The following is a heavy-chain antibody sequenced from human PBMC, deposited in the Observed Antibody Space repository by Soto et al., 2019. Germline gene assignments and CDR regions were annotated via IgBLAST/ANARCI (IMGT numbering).Heavy chain of an antibody. D-gene: IGHD1-7*01. V-gene: IGHV6-1*01. J-gene: IGHJ6*03. CDR1: GDRVSSNSAA. Sequence: QVQLQESGPGLVKPSQTLSLTCAISGDRVSSNSAAWNWIRLSPSRGLEWLARTYYRSRWYNDYAVSVRSRLTVNPDTSKNQFSLQLTSVTPEDTAVYYCAGTTSHQWYYMDVWGKGTTVTVSS. CDR3: AGTTSHQWYYMDV. CDR2: TYYRSRWYN.